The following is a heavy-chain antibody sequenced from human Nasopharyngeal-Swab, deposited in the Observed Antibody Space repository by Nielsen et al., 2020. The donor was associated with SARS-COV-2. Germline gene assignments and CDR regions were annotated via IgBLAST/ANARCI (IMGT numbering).Heavy chain of an antibody. V-gene: IGHV1-18*01. CDR1: GYTLTELS. D-gene: IGHD2-21*02. J-gene: IGHJ6*03. CDR2: ISAYNGNT. CDR3: AREAVVTAAYYMDV. Sequence: ASVKVSCKVSGYTLTELSMHWVRQAPGQGLEWMGWISAYNGNTNYAQKLQGRVTMTTDTSTSTAYMELRSLRSDDTAVYYCAREAVVTAAYYMDVWGKGTTVTVSS.